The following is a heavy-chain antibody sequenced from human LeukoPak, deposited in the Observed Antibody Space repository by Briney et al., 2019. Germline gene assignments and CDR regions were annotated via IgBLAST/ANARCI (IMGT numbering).Heavy chain of an antibody. CDR3: TTDGGY. V-gene: IGHV3-15*01. Sequence: PGGSLRLSCEASGFSFSDAWMSWVRQAPGKGLERVGRIKSSGDGGTTDYTAPVKGRFTISRDDSRNTVFLQMNTLKTEDTAVYYCTTDGGYWGQGTLVTVSS. D-gene: IGHD2-15*01. J-gene: IGHJ4*02. CDR1: GFSFSDAW. CDR2: IKSSGDGGTT.